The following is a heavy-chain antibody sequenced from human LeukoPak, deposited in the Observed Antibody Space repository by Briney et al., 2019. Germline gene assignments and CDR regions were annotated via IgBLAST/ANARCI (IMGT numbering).Heavy chain of an antibody. V-gene: IGHV1-2*06. Sequence: ASVKVSCKASGYTFTGYYMHWVRQAPGQGLEWMGRINPNSGGTNYAQKFQGRVTMTRDTSISTAYMELSRLRSDDTAVYYCAGGGGLRYFDWLPDYWGQGTLVTVSS. J-gene: IGHJ4*02. CDR1: GYTFTGYY. D-gene: IGHD3-9*01. CDR3: AGGGGLRYFDWLPDY. CDR2: INPNSGGT.